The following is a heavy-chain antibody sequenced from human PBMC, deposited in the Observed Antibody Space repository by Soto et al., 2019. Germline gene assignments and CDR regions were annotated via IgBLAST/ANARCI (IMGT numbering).Heavy chain of an antibody. CDR3: ARIGAVGYHFDF. V-gene: IGHV3-11*01. D-gene: IGHD5-18*01. CDR2: IGGSGNSI. Sequence: LSLTCTVSGGSISSSSYYMSWIRQAPGKGLEWVSYIGGSGNSIYYADSVKGRFTISRDNAKNSLYLQVNSLRAEDTAVYYCARIGAVGYHFDFWGLGTLVTVSS. CDR1: GGSISSSSYY. J-gene: IGHJ4*02.